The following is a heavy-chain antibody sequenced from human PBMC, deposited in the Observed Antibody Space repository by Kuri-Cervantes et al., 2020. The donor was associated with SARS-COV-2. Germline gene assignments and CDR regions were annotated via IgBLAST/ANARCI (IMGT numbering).Heavy chain of an antibody. J-gene: IGHJ4*02. D-gene: IGHD6-19*01. V-gene: IGHV3-30*02. CDR2: IRYDGSNK. CDR3: AKGIAVAGTGGFDY. CDR1: GFTFSSYG. Sequence: GESLKISCAASGFTFSSYGMHWVRQAPGKGLGWVAFIRYDGSNKYYADSVKGRFTISRDNSKNTLYLQMNSLRAEDTAVYYCAKGIAVAGTGGFDYWGQGTLVTVSS.